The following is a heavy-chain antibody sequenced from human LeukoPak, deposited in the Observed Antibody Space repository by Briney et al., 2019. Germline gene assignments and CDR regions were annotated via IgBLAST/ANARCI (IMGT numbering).Heavy chain of an antibody. J-gene: IGHJ4*02. CDR1: GGSFSGYY. CDR2: IYTSGST. CDR3: ARGSGYTYGYPFDS. D-gene: IGHD5-18*01. V-gene: IGHV4-59*10. Sequence: SETLSLTCAVYGGSFSGYYWSWIRQPAGKGLEWIGRIYTSGSTNYNPSLKSRVTMSVDTSKNQFSLKLSSVTAADTAVYYCARGSGYTYGYPFDSWGQGTLVTVSS.